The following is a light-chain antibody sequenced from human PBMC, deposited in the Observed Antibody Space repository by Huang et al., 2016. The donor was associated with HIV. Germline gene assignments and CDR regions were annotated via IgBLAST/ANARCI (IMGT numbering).Light chain of an antibody. V-gene: IGKV3-15*01. CDR3: QQNNNWPPLFT. Sequence: EIVMTQSPATLSVSPGERATLSCRASQSVSSNLAWYQQKPGQAPRLLIYGASTRATGIQARFSGSGSGTEFTLTISSLQSEDFAVYYCQQNNNWPPLFTFGPGTKEDIK. CDR2: GAS. CDR1: QSVSSN. J-gene: IGKJ3*01.